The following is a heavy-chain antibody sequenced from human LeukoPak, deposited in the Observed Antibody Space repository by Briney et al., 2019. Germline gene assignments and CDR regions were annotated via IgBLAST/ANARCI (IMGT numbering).Heavy chain of an antibody. Sequence: PSETLSLTCTVSGGSISGYYWRWIRQPPGKGLEWIGYIYYSGSTNYNPSLKSRVTISVDTSKNQFSLKLSSVTAADTAVYYCARDRGPRYSSGWSFDYWGQGPLVTVSS. CDR3: ARDRGPRYSSGWSFDY. CDR1: GGSISGYY. J-gene: IGHJ4*02. CDR2: IYYSGST. D-gene: IGHD6-19*01. V-gene: IGHV4-59*01.